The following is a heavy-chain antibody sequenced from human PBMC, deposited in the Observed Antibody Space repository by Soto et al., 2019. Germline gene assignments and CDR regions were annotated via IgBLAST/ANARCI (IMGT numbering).Heavy chain of an antibody. CDR3: TTGDSSGYYPLDYYGMDV. J-gene: IGHJ6*02. D-gene: IGHD3-22*01. CDR1: GFTFSNAW. V-gene: IGHV3-15*07. Sequence: RLSCAASGFTFSNAWMNWVRQAPGKGLEWVGRIKSKTDGGTTDYAAPVKGRFTISRDDSKNTLYLQMNSLKTEDTAVYYCTTGDSSGYYPLDYYGMDVWGQGTTVTVSS. CDR2: IKSKTDGGTT.